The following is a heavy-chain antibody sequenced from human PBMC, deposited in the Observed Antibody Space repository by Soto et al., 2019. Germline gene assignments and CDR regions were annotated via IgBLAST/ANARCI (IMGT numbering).Heavy chain of an antibody. D-gene: IGHD2-2*01. CDR1: GGSISSGGYY. Sequence: SETLSLTCTVSGGSISSGGYYWNWIRQHPGKGLEWIGYIYYSGSTYYNPSLKSRVTISIDTSKNQFSLKLSSVTAADTAVYYCAKTDIVVVPAAMSSYYYYYGMDVWGQGTTVTVSS. CDR3: AKTDIVVVPAAMSSYYYYYGMDV. CDR2: IYYSGST. J-gene: IGHJ6*02. V-gene: IGHV4-31*03.